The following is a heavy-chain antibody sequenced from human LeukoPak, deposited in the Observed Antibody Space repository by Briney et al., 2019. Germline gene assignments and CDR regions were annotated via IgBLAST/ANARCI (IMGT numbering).Heavy chain of an antibody. CDR2: IIPIFGTA. J-gene: IGHJ3*02. D-gene: IGHD1-26*01. CDR1: GGTFSSYA. V-gene: IGHV1-69*13. Sequence: SVKVSCKASGGTFSSYAISWVRQAPGQGLEWMGGIIPIFGTANYAQKFQGRVTITADEPTSTAYMELSSLRSEDTAVYYCAREGGVVGATEGAFDIWGQGTMVTVSS. CDR3: AREGGVVGATEGAFDI.